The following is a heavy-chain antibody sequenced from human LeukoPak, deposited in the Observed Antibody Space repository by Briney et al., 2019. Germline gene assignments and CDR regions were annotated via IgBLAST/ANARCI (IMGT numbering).Heavy chain of an antibody. Sequence: GGSLRLSCAASGFTFSSYAMSWVRQAPGKGLEWVSAISGSGGSTYYAGSVKGRFTISRDNSKNTLYLQMNSLRAEDTAVYYCAKYHGRPYYFDYWGQGTLVTVSS. CDR2: ISGSGGST. CDR1: GFTFSSYA. CDR3: AKYHGRPYYFDY. D-gene: IGHD1-14*01. V-gene: IGHV3-23*01. J-gene: IGHJ4*02.